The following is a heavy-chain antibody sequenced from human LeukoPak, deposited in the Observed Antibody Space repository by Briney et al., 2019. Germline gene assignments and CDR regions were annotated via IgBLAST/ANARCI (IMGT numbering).Heavy chain of an antibody. CDR2: IYYSGST. Sequence: PSETLSLTCTVSGGSISSGGYYWSWIRQPPGKGLEWIGYIYYSGSTNYNPSLKSRVTISVDTSKNQFSLKLSSVTAADTAMYYCARDLVAAGYHDAFDIWGQGTMVTVSS. D-gene: IGHD6-13*01. J-gene: IGHJ3*02. CDR1: GGSISSGGYY. V-gene: IGHV4-61*08. CDR3: ARDLVAAGYHDAFDI.